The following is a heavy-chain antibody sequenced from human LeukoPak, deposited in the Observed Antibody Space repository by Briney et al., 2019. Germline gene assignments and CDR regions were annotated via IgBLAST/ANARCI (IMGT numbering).Heavy chain of an antibody. Sequence: SETLSLTCTVSGGSIISSRYYWGWIRQPPGKGLEWIGSIYYSGSTYYNPSLKSRVTISVDTSKNQFSLKLSSVTAADTAVYYCATILGGSYFRDYWGQGTLVTVSS. V-gene: IGHV4-39*01. CDR3: ATILGGSYFRDY. CDR1: GGSIISSRYY. CDR2: IYYSGST. D-gene: IGHD1-26*01. J-gene: IGHJ4*02.